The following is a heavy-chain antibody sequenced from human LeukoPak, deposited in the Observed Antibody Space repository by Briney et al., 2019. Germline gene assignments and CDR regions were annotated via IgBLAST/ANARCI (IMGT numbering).Heavy chain of an antibody. CDR3: AKDDYVWGSYRYFDY. Sequence: GGSLRLSCAASGFTFSSYAMSWVRQAPGKGLEWVSAISGSGGSTYYADSVKGRFTISRDNSKNTLYLQMNSLRAEDTAVYYCAKDDYVWGSYRYFDYWGQGTLVTVSS. CDR2: ISGSGGST. CDR1: GFTFSSYA. J-gene: IGHJ4*02. D-gene: IGHD3-16*02. V-gene: IGHV3-23*01.